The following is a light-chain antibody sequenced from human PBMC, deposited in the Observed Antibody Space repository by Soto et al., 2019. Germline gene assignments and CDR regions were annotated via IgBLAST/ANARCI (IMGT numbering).Light chain of an antibody. V-gene: IGLV1-40*01. J-gene: IGLJ1*01. CDR1: SSNIAAGYD. CDR2: GNN. CDR3: QSYDSSLSGYV. Sequence: QSVLTQPPSVSGAPGQTVTISCTGSSSNIAAGYDVHWYQQLPGTAPKLLIYGNNNRPSGVPDRFSGSKSGTSASLAITGLEAEDEADYYCQSYDSSLSGYVFGTGTKVTVL.